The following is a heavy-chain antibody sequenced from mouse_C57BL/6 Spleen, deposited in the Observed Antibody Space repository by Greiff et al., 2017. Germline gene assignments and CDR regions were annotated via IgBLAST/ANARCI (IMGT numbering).Heavy chain of an antibody. V-gene: IGHV1-52*01. CDR1: GYTFTSYW. Sequence: VQLQQPGAELVRPGSSVKLSCKASGYTFTSYWMHWVKQRPIQGLEWIGNIDPSDSETHYNQKFKDKATLTVDKSSSTAYMQLSSLTSEDSAVYYCARWYGSSYGDDWGQGTTLTVSS. D-gene: IGHD1-1*01. CDR2: IDPSDSET. CDR3: ARWYGSSYGDD. J-gene: IGHJ2*01.